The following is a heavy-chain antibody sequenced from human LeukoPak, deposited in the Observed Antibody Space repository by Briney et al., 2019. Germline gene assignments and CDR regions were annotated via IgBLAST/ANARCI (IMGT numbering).Heavy chain of an antibody. V-gene: IGHV4-59*01. D-gene: IGHD3-10*01. CDR1: GGSISSYY. CDR3: ARGPAYGSGSYIY. J-gene: IGHJ4*02. Sequence: PSETLSLTCTVSGGSISSYYWSWIRQPPGKGLEWIGYIYYSGSTNYNPSLKSRVTISVDTSKNQFSLKLSSVTAADTAVYYCARGPAYGSGSYIYWGQGTLVTVSS. CDR2: IYYSGST.